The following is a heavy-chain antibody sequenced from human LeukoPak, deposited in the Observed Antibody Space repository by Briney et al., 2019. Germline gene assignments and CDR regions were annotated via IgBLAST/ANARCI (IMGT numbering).Heavy chain of an antibody. CDR3: ARGAGPRVGSWFDP. CDR1: GGSFSGYY. V-gene: IGHV4-34*01. CDR2: INHSGGT. J-gene: IGHJ5*02. D-gene: IGHD1-26*01. Sequence: SETLSLTCAVYGGSFSGYYWSWIRQPPGKGLEWIGEINHSGGTNYNPSLKSRVTISVDTSKNQFSLKLSSVTAADTAVYYCARGAGPRVGSWFDPWGQGTLVTVSS.